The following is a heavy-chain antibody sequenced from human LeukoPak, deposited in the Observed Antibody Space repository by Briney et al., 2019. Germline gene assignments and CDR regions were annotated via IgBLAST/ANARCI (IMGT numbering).Heavy chain of an antibody. J-gene: IGHJ5*02. Sequence: SVKVSCKASGVSLASNGMTWVRQAPGQGLEWMGRIIPMVEMTNYAQKFQGRVLITADKSTNTAYMELSSLRSEDTAVYYCARRLAVAGSAYYDHWGQGTLVTVSS. CDR3: ARRLAVAGSAYYDH. CDR1: GVSLASNG. V-gene: IGHV1-69*04. CDR2: IIPMVEMT. D-gene: IGHD6-19*01.